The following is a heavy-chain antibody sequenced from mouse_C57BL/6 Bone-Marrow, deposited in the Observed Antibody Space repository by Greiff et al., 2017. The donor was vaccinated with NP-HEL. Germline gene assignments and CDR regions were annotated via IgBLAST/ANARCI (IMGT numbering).Heavy chain of an antibody. V-gene: IGHV5-2*03. CDR3: ARRKGYYDGYRDY. J-gene: IGHJ2*01. D-gene: IGHD2-3*01. Sequence: EVKLVESGGGLVQPGESLKLSCESNEYEFPSHDMSWVRKTPEKRLELVAAINSDGGSTYYPDTMERRFIISRDNTKKTRYLQISSLRSEDTALYDCARRKGYYDGYRDYWGQGTTLTVSS. CDR1: EYEFPSHD. CDR2: INSDGGST.